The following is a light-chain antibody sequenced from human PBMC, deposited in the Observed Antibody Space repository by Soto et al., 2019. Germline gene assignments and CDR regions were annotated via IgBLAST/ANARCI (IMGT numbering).Light chain of an antibody. J-gene: IGKJ1*01. CDR1: QSIGGF. Sequence: EIVLTQSPATLSLSPGERATLFCRASQSIGGFLAWYQQRPGQAPRLLIYEASNRPTGIPARVSGSWSGTAFTPTLNSPKPEEFAVYYCQAGSQLSSPWTFGQGTKVEIK. CDR2: EAS. V-gene: IGKV3-11*01. CDR3: QAGSQLSSPWT.